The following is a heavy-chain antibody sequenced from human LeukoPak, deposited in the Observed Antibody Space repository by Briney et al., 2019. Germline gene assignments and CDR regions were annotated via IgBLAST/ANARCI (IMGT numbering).Heavy chain of an antibody. J-gene: IGHJ4*02. CDR1: GYTFIGYY. D-gene: IGHD2-15*01. Sequence: ASVKVSCKASGYTFIGYYLHWVRQAPGQGLEWMGWINPHDGDTNYAQKFQGRVTMTRDTSITTAYMELSRLKSDDTAVYYCATVRDIVVGGGPYYFDYWGQGTLVTVSS. V-gene: IGHV1-2*02. CDR2: INPHDGDT. CDR3: ATVRDIVVGGGPYYFDY.